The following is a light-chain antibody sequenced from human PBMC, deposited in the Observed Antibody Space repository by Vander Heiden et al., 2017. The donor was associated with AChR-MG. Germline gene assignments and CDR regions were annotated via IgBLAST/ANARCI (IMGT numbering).Light chain of an antibody. CDR3: QVWDSSSDHVV. CDR2: YNS. Sequence: YPLTQPPSGSVAPGTTATGPCVANNPGGNRVQWSQQKPGQAPLLVIYYNSDRPSGIPERFSGSNSGNTATLTISRVEAGDEADYYCQVWDSSSDHVVFGGGTKLTVL. V-gene: IGLV3-21*04. CDR1: NPGGNR. J-gene: IGLJ2*01.